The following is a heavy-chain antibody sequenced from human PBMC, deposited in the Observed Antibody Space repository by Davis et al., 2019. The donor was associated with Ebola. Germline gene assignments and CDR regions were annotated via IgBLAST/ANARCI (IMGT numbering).Heavy chain of an antibody. J-gene: IGHJ4*02. CDR1: GYTFTSYG. CDR3: ARAQFPTTSDH. V-gene: IGHV1-18*01. D-gene: IGHD1-1*01. Sequence: ASVKVSCKASGYTFTSYGISWVRQAPGQGLEWMGWISADNGNTNYAQKFQGRVTVTTDSSTSTAYMEVGSLRSDDTAVYYCARAQFPTTSDHWGQGTLVTVSS. CDR2: ISADNGNT.